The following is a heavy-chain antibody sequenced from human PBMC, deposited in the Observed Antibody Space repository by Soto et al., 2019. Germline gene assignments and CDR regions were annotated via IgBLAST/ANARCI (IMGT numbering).Heavy chain of an antibody. Sequence: EVQLLESGGGLVQPGGSLRLSCAASGFTFSSYAMRWVRQAPGKGLEWVSAISGSGGSTYYADSVKGRFTISRDNSKNTLYLQMNSLRAEDTAIYYCARRGSGSYYDYWGQGTLVTVSS. V-gene: IGHV3-23*01. J-gene: IGHJ4*02. CDR1: GFTFSSYA. D-gene: IGHD1-26*01. CDR3: ARRGSGSYYDY. CDR2: ISGSGGST.